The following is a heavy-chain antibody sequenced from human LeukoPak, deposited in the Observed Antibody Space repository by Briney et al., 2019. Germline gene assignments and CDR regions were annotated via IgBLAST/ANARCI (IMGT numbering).Heavy chain of an antibody. D-gene: IGHD5-24*01. CDR1: GFAFSSSS. V-gene: IGHV3-7*03. J-gene: IGHJ6*03. Sequence: PGGSLRLSCAASGFAFSSSSMSWVRQAPGKRLEWVANIKEDGSERFYGDSVQGRFTISRDNAKNSLYLQMNSLRAEDTAVYYCARRGGDGYNYEWYYYYYMDVWGKGTTVTVSS. CDR3: ARRGGDGYNYEWYYYYYMDV. CDR2: IKEDGSER.